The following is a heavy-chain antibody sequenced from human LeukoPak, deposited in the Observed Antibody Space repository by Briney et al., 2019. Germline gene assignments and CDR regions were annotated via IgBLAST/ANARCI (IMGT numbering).Heavy chain of an antibody. J-gene: IGHJ6*02. V-gene: IGHV4-31*03. CDR3: ARDRGSIVGTINVYYYGMDV. Sequence: SETLSLTCTVSGGSISSGGYYWSWIRQHPGKGLEWVGYIYYGGSTYYNPSLKSRVTISVDTSKNQFSLKLSSVTAADTAVYYCARDRGSIVGTINVYYYGMDVWGQGTTVTVSS. D-gene: IGHD1-26*01. CDR2: IYYGGST. CDR1: GGSISSGGYY.